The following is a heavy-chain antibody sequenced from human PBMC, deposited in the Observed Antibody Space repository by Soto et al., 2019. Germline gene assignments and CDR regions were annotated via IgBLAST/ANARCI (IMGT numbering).Heavy chain of an antibody. CDR1: GFTFSSYA. CDR3: AREGIS. D-gene: IGHD3-10*01. J-gene: IGHJ5*02. Sequence: EVQLVESGGGLVQPGGSLRLSCAASGFTFSSYAMHWVRQAPGKGLEYVSAISSNGGSTYYANSVKGRFTISRDNAKNTLYLQMGSLRAEDMAVYYCAREGISWGQGTLVTVSS. CDR2: ISSNGGST. V-gene: IGHV3-64*01.